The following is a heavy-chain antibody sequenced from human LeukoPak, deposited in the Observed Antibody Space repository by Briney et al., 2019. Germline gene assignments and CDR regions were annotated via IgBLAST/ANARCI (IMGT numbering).Heavy chain of an antibody. J-gene: IGHJ4*02. CDR3: ARDQGSGGRWLDY. D-gene: IGHD2-15*01. CDR1: GFTFSSYG. V-gene: IGHV3-30*03. Sequence: PGGSLRLSCAASGFTFSSYGMHWVRQAPGKGLEWVAVISYDGSNKYYADSVKGRFTISRDNSKNTLYLQMNSLRAEDTAVYYCARDQGSGGRWLDYWGRGTLVTVSS. CDR2: ISYDGSNK.